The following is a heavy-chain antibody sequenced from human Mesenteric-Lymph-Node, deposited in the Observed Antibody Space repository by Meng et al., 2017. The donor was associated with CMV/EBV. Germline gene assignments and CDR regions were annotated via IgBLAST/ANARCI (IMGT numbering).Heavy chain of an antibody. CDR3: ARDGYSSSWYDY. CDR1: GGSFRGYY. V-gene: IGHV4-34*01. J-gene: IGHJ4*02. Sequence: SQTPSLTCAVYGGSFRGYYWSWSRQPPGKGLELIGEINHSGSTNYNPSLNSRVTISVDTSKNQFSLKLSSVTAADTAVYYCARDGYSSSWYDYWGQGTLVTVSS. D-gene: IGHD6-13*01. CDR2: INHSGST.